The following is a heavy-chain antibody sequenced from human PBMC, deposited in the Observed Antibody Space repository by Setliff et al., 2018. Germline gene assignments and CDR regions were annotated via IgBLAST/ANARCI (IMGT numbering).Heavy chain of an antibody. V-gene: IGHV3-30*02. J-gene: IGHJ4*02. CDR3: AKVKKPLIRGSGFDY. CDR2: VRFDGTYK. Sequence: GESLKISCVGSGFTISGYAMTWVRQAPGKGLDWVASVRFDGTYKVYGDSVKGRFTISRDNSENTLFLQMTSLRPEDTGVYYCAKVKKPLIRGSGFDYWGRGTLVTVSS. D-gene: IGHD3-10*01. CDR1: GFTISGYA.